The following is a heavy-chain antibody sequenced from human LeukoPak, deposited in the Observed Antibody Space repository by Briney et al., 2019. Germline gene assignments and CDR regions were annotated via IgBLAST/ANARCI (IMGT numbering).Heavy chain of an antibody. D-gene: IGHD2/OR15-2a*01. CDR1: GFTFSSYG. Sequence: PGGSLRLSCAASGFTFSSYGMSWVRQAPGKGLEWVSSISSSSNYIYYADSVKGRFTISRDNAKNSLYLQMNSLRAEDTAVYYCGRVSILIVPYYAFDIWGQGTMATVSS. J-gene: IGHJ3*02. CDR3: GRVSILIVPYYAFDI. V-gene: IGHV3-21*01. CDR2: ISSSSNYI.